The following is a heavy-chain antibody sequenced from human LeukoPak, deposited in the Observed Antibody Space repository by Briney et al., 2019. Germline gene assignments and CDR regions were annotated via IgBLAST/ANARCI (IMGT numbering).Heavy chain of an antibody. J-gene: IGHJ4*02. D-gene: IGHD4-4*01. V-gene: IGHV3-74*01. CDR3: ARDYTGPDY. Sequence: LKWVSRIETDGSSSTYADSVKGRFTSSRDNAKNTLYLQMNSLRAEDTAVYYCARDYTGPDYWGQGTLVAVSS. CDR2: IETDGSSS.